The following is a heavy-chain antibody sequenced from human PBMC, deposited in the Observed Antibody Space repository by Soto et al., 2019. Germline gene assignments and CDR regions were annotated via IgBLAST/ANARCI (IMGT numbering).Heavy chain of an antibody. CDR3: ARHGVAVAHKTHFDY. CDR2: IYYSGST. J-gene: IGHJ4*02. V-gene: IGHV4-61*08. D-gene: IGHD6-19*01. Sequence: PSETLSLTCAVSGGSISSGGYSWSWIRQPPGKGLEWIGYIYYSGSTNYNPSLKSRVTISVDTSKNQFSLKLSSVTAADTAVYYCARHGVAVAHKTHFDYWGQGTLVTVSS. CDR1: GGSISSGGYS.